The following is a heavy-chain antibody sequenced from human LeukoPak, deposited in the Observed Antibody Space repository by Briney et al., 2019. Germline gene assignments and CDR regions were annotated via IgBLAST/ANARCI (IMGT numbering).Heavy chain of an antibody. J-gene: IGHJ4*02. CDR2: ISSSSSYI. Sequence: GGSLRLSCAASGFTFSSYSMNWVRQAPGKGLGWVSSISSSSSYIYYADSVKGRFTISRDNAKNSLYLQMNSLRAEDTAVYYCAREDGSGSYYIAYFDYWGQGTLVTVSS. CDR3: AREDGSGSYYIAYFDY. D-gene: IGHD3-10*01. V-gene: IGHV3-21*01. CDR1: GFTFSSYS.